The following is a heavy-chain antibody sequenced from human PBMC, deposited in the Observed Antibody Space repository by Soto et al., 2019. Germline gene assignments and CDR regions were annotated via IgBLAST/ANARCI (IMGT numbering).Heavy chain of an antibody. V-gene: IGHV1-2*04. J-gene: IGHJ5*02. CDR3: ARGPSIAARLGWFDP. Sequence: QVQLVQSGAEVKKPGASVKVSCKASGYTFTGYYMHWVRQAPGQGLEWMGWINPNSGGTNYAQKFQGWVTMTRDTSISTDYMELSRLRSDDTAVYYCARGPSIAARLGWFDPWGQGTLVTVSS. CDR2: INPNSGGT. CDR1: GYTFTGYY. D-gene: IGHD6-6*01.